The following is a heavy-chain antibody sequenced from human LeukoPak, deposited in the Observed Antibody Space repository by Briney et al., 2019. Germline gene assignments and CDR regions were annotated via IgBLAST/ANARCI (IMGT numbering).Heavy chain of an antibody. J-gene: IGHJ5*02. D-gene: IGHD5-18*01. CDR2: IYYSGST. Sequence: SETLSLTCTVSGSSISSYYWSWIRQPPGKGLEWIGYIYYSGSTNYNPSLKSRVTISVDTSKNQFSLKLSSVTAADTAVYYCAREGGYSYGNNWFDPWGQGTLVTVSS. V-gene: IGHV4-59*01. CDR1: GSSISSYY. CDR3: AREGGYSYGNNWFDP.